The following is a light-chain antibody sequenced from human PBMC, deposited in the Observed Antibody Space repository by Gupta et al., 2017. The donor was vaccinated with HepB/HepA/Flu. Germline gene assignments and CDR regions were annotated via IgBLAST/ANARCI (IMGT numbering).Light chain of an antibody. V-gene: IGLV2-23*02. J-gene: IGLJ3*02. CDR1: ISDVGTYDL. CDR2: WAT. CDR3: CSHGDINSFWV. Sequence: QSALTQPASVSGYPGQSITISCTGSISDVGTYDLVSWYQQHPGKAPKLLIHWATQRPSGVSNRFSGSRSGNTASLTISGLQAEDEADYYCCSHGDINSFWVLGGGTRLTVL.